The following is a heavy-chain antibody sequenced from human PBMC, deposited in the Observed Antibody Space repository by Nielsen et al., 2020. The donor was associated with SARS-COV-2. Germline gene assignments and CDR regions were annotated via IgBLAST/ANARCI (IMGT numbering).Heavy chain of an antibody. CDR2: IGVSGGGT. CDR1: GFTFSNFA. Sequence: GGSLRLSCAASGFTFSNFAMNWVRQAPGKGLEWVSTIGVSGGGTYYADSLKGRFTISRDNAKNSLYLQMNSLRAEDTAVYYCARGRYGSGSTLEYWGQGTLVTVSS. J-gene: IGHJ4*02. D-gene: IGHD3-10*01. CDR3: ARGRYGSGSTLEY. V-gene: IGHV3-23*01.